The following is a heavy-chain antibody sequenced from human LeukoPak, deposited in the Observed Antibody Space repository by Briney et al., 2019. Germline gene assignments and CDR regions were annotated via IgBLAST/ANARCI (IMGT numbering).Heavy chain of an antibody. CDR3: ARAPARLRGYSYGSLDY. V-gene: IGHV3-30*04. D-gene: IGHD5-18*01. CDR2: ISYDGSNK. CDR1: GFTFSSYA. J-gene: IGHJ4*02. Sequence: GGSLRLSCAASGFTFSSYAMHWVRQAPGKGLEWVAVISYDGSNKYYADSVKGRFTISRDNSKNTLYLQMNSLRAEDTAVYYCARAPARLRGYSYGSLDYWGQGTLVTVSS.